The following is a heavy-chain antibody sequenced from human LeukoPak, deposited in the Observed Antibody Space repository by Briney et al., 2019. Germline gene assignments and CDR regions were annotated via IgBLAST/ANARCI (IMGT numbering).Heavy chain of an antibody. J-gene: IGHJ4*02. Sequence: SETLSLTCAVSGGSISSANWWSWVRQPPGKGLEWIGEIHHSGTTTYNPSLKSRLTISVDKSKNQFSLTLNSVTAADTAVYYCARGSKAAPGTFDYWGQGTLVTVSS. CDR3: ARGSKAAPGTFDY. CDR1: GGSISSANW. V-gene: IGHV4-4*02. CDR2: IHHSGTT. D-gene: IGHD6-13*01.